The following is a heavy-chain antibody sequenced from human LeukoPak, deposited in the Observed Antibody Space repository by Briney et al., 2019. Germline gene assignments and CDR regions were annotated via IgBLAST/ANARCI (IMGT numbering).Heavy chain of an antibody. J-gene: IGHJ5*02. CDR3: ARVSGSAAVAGTGWFDP. Sequence: ASVKVSCKASGYTFISYGINWVRQAAGQGREWMGWISAYNGNTNLAQKVQGRVTMTTDTSTRTAYMELRSLRSDDTAVYYCARVSGSAAVAGTGWFDPWGQGTLVTVSS. V-gene: IGHV1-18*01. D-gene: IGHD6-19*01. CDR2: ISAYNGNT. CDR1: GYTFISYG.